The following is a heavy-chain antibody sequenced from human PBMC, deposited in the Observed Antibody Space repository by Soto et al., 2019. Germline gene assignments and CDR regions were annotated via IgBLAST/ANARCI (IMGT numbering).Heavy chain of an antibody. CDR2: ISYDGSNK. CDR3: ARWSVATGRWDL. CDR1: GFTFSSYG. V-gene: IGHV3-30*03. D-gene: IGHD2-15*01. J-gene: IGHJ5*02. Sequence: PGGSLRLSCAASGFTFSSYGMHWVRQAPGKGLEWVAVISYDGSNKYYADSVKGRFTISRDNSKNVLFLQVNSLRSDDSALYYCARWSVATGRWDLCGQGTLVTGSS.